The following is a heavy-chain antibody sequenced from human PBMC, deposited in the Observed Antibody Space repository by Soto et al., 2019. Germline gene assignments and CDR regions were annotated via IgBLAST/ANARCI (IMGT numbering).Heavy chain of an antibody. Sequence: SGGSLRLSCAASGFTFSSYEMNWVRQAPGKGLEWVSYISSSGSTIYYADSVKGRFTISRDNAKNSLYLQMNSLRAEDTAVYYCARAVSSGWYDYFDYWGQGTLVTVSS. CDR1: GFTFSSYE. V-gene: IGHV3-48*03. CDR2: ISSSGSTI. CDR3: ARAVSSGWYDYFDY. J-gene: IGHJ4*02. D-gene: IGHD6-19*01.